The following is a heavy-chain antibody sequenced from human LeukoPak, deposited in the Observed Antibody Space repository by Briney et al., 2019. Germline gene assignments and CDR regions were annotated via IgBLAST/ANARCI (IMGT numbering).Heavy chain of an antibody. CDR2: ISYDGSNK. J-gene: IGHJ1*01. CDR1: GFTFSSYA. Sequence: GGSLRLSCAASGFTFSSYAMHWVRQAPGKGLGWVAVISYDGSNKYYADSVKGRFTISRDNSKNTLYLQMNSLRAEDTAVYYCARDGARYCSGGSCYRYFQHWGQGTLVTVSS. CDR3: ARDGARYCSGGSCYRYFQH. D-gene: IGHD2-15*01. V-gene: IGHV3-30-3*01.